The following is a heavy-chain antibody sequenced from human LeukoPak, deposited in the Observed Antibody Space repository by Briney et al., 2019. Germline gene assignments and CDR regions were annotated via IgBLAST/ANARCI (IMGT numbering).Heavy chain of an antibody. J-gene: IGHJ4*02. V-gene: IGHV1-2*02. CDR2: INPNSGGT. CDR1: GYTFTGYY. Sequence: ASVKVSCKASGYTFTGYYMHWVRQAPGQGVEWMGWINPNSGGTDYAQKFQGRVTMTRDTSISTAYMELSRLRSDDTAVYYCARGGYCSSTTCFVLAADFDYWGQGTLVTVSS. CDR3: ARGGYCSSTTCFVLAADFDY. D-gene: IGHD2-2*01.